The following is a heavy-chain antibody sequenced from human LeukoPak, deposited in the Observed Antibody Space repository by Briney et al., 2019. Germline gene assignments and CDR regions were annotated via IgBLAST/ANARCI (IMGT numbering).Heavy chain of an antibody. CDR2: ISSSGSTL. CDR3: ARASITMVRGEDYGMDV. Sequence: GGSLRLSCAASGFTFSSYEMNWVRQAPGKGLEWVSYISSSGSTLYYADSVKGRFTISRDNAKNSLYLQMNSLRAEDAAVYYCARASITMVRGEDYGMDVWGKGTTVTVSS. V-gene: IGHV3-48*03. D-gene: IGHD3-10*01. CDR1: GFTFSSYE. J-gene: IGHJ6*04.